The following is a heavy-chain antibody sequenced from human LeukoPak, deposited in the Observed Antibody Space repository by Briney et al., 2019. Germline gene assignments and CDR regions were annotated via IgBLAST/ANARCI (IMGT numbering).Heavy chain of an antibody. CDR3: AELGITMIGGV. V-gene: IGHV3-48*01. CDR1: GFSFSSYS. D-gene: IGHD3-10*02. CDR2: ISGISNTI. Sequence: PGGSLRLSCAASGFSFSSYSMNWVRQAPGKGLEWVSYISGISNTIYYADSVKGRFTISRDNAKNSLYLQMNSLRAEDTAVYYCAELGITMIGGVWGKGTTVTISS. J-gene: IGHJ6*04.